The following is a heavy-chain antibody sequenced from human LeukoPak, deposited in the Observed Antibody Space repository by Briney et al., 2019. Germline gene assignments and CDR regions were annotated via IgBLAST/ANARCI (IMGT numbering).Heavy chain of an antibody. CDR2: LHTTGGT. J-gene: IGHJ3*01. D-gene: IGHD5-12*01. CDR3: ARYRYSGYDDAFDV. CDR1: GASISSGNYY. V-gene: IGHV4-61*02. Sequence: PSGTLSLTCIVSGASISSGNYYWTWIRQPAGKGLEWIGRLHTTGGTNYNPSFKSRLSISGDTSKNQFSLQLSSVTAADTAVYYCARYRYSGYDDAFDVWGQGTMVTVSS.